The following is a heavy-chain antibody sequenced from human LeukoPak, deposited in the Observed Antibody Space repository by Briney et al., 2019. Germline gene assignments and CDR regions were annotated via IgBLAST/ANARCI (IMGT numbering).Heavy chain of an antibody. V-gene: IGHV1-46*01. CDR1: AYSY. J-gene: IGHJ6*03. CDR2: INPSGGTT. D-gene: IGHD1-14*01. Sequence: ASVKVSCKASAYSYMHWVRQAPGQGLEWMGIINPSGGTTNYAQRFQGRVTMTRDTSTSTVYMELSSLRSEDTAVYYCARSSGRSPNRDYMDVWGEGTTVTISS. CDR3: ARSSGRSPNRDYMDV.